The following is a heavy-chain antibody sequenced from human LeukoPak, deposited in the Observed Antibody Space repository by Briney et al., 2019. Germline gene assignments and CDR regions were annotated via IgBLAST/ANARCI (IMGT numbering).Heavy chain of an antibody. CDR1: GGTFSSYA. CDR2: TIPIFGTA. J-gene: IGHJ4*02. CDR3: ARGSFEKREKGQYGTFDY. V-gene: IGHV1-69*13. Sequence: ASVKVSCKASGGTFSSYAISWVRQAPGQGLEWMGGTIPIFGTANYAQKFQGRVTITADESTSTAYMELSSLRSEDTAVYYCARGSFEKREKGQYGTFDYWGQGTLVTVSS. D-gene: IGHD1-14*01.